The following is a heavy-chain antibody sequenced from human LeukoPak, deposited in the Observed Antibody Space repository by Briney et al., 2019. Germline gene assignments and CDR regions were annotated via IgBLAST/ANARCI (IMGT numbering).Heavy chain of an antibody. J-gene: IGHJ4*02. CDR3: AKVYEDRWNFDY. CDR2: ISGSGGST. Sequence: TGGSLRLSGAASGFTFSSYAMSWVRQAPGRGLEWVSAISGSGGSTYYADSVKGRFTISRDNSKNTLYLQMNSLRAEGTAVYYCAKVYEDRWNFDYWGQGTLVTVSS. D-gene: IGHD5-24*01. CDR1: GFTFSSYA. V-gene: IGHV3-23*01.